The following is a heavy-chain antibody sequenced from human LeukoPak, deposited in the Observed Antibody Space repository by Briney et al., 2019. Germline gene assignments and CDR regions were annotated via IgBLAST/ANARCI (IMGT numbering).Heavy chain of an antibody. Sequence: PGGSLRLSCAASGFTFSSYAMHWVRQAPGKGLEWVAVISYDGSNKYYADSVKGRFTISRDNSKNTLYPQMNSLRAEDTAVYYCARDAGRYCSGGSCHIGYYFDYWGQGTLVTVSS. CDR3: ARDAGRYCSGGSCHIGYYFDY. V-gene: IGHV3-30-3*01. D-gene: IGHD2-15*01. CDR1: GFTFSSYA. J-gene: IGHJ4*02. CDR2: ISYDGSNK.